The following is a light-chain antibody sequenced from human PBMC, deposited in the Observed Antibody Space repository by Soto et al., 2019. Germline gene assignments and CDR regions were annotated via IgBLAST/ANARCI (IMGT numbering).Light chain of an antibody. CDR3: QKCDYLPI. V-gene: IGKV1-33*01. CDR1: HDITSY. J-gene: IGKJ3*01. Sequence: DIQMTQSPSSLSASVGDRVTITCQASHDITSYLNWYQHKPGKAPKLLIYDASLLEAGVPSRFSGSGSETDFTFTIRSLQPEDVATYYCQKCDYLPIFGPGTTVDFK. CDR2: DAS.